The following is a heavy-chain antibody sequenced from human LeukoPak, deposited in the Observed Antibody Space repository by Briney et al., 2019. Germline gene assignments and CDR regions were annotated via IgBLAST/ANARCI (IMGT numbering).Heavy chain of an antibody. CDR2: ISYDGSNK. J-gene: IGHJ4*02. CDR1: GFTFSSYG. CDR3: AKDHLPSYDIYSWLFPSPFDY. V-gene: IGHV3-30*18. D-gene: IGHD3-9*01. Sequence: PGGSLRLSCAASGFTFSSYGMHWVRQAPGKGLEWVAVISYDGSNKYYADSVKGRFTISRDNSNNTLYLQINSLRAEDTAVYYCAKDHLPSYDIYSWLFPSPFDYWGQGALVAVSS.